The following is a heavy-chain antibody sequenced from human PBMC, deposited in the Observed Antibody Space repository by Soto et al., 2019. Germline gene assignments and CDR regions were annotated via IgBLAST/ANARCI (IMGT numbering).Heavy chain of an antibody. Sequence: QVQLVESGGGVVQPGRSLRLSCAASGFTFSSYGMHWVPEAPGKGLEWVAVIWYDGSDKYYADSVKGRFTIARDNSKNTLYLQMNSLRAEDTAVYYCARDQGDGWGQGTLVTVSS. V-gene: IGHV3-33*01. J-gene: IGHJ4*02. CDR1: GFTFSSYG. D-gene: IGHD2-21*02. CDR2: IWYDGSDK. CDR3: ARDQGDG.